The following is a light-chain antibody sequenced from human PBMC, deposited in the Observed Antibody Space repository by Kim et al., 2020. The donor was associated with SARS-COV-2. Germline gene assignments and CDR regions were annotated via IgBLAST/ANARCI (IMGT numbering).Light chain of an antibody. Sequence: NFMLTQPHSVSESPGKTVTISCTRSSGSIVSNYVQWYQQRPGRAPTTVIYEDNQRRSGVPDRFSGSIDSSSNSASLTISGLKTEDEAGYYCQSYDNNIVIIGGGTQLTVL. CDR3: QSYDNNIVI. V-gene: IGLV6-57*03. J-gene: IGLJ2*01. CDR2: EDN. CDR1: SGSIVSNY.